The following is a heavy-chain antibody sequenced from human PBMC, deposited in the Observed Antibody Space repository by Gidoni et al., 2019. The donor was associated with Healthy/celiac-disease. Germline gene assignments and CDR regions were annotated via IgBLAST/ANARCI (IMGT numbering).Heavy chain of an antibody. CDR3: ARESGLYSSGWYYYFDY. J-gene: IGHJ4*02. Sequence: EVQLVESGVCLVQPGGSLRLSCAASGFTVSSNYMSWVRQAPGKGLEWVLVIYSGGSTYYADSVKGRFTISRDNSKNTLYLQMNSLRAEDTAVYYCARESGLYSSGWYYYFDYWGQGTLVTVSS. D-gene: IGHD6-19*01. V-gene: IGHV3-66*01. CDR2: IYSGGST. CDR1: GFTVSSNY.